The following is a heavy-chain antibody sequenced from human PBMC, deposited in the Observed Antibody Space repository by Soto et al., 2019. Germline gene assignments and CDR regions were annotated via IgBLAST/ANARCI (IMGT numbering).Heavy chain of an antibody. J-gene: IGHJ3*02. V-gene: IGHV1-69*12. CDR3: AREVAADGTFREDVFDI. CDR2: IIPIFTTT. D-gene: IGHD6-13*01. CDR1: GGTFSNHA. Sequence: QVHLVQSGAEVKKPGSSVKVSCKAPGGTFSNHAINWVRQDPGQGLEWMGRIIPIFTTTNYAQKFQGRVTMTADESTITAYLELSSLKHDDTAVYYCAREVAADGTFREDVFDIWGQGTLVTVSS.